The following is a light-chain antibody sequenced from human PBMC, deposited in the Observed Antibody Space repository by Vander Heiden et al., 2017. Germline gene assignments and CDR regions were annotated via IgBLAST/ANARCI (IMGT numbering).Light chain of an antibody. CDR1: QSVLYSSNNKNY. V-gene: IGKV4-1*01. Sequence: DIVMTQSPDSLAVSLGERATINCKSSQSVLYSSNNKNYLAWYQQKPGQPPKLLIYWASTRESGVPDRFSGSGSGTDFTLTISSLQAEDVAVYYCQQYYSTPQLTFGGGTKVXIK. J-gene: IGKJ4*01. CDR3: QQYYSTPQLT. CDR2: WAS.